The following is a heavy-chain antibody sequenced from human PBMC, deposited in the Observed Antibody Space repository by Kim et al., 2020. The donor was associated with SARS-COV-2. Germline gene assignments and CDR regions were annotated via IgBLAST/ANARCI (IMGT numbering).Heavy chain of an antibody. J-gene: IGHJ4*02. Sequence: SETLSLTCTVSGGSISSYYWSWIRQPAGKGLEWIGRIYTSGSTNYNPSLKSRVTMSVDTSKNQFSLKLSSVTAADTAVYYCAREWLGDCSSTSCYTWIDYFDYWGQGTLVTVSS. D-gene: IGHD2-2*02. CDR1: GGSISSYY. CDR2: IYTSGST. CDR3: AREWLGDCSSTSCYTWIDYFDY. V-gene: IGHV4-4*07.